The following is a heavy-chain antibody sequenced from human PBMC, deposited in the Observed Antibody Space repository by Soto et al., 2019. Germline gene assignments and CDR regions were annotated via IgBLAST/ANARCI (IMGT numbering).Heavy chain of an antibody. CDR3: ARGRWSIAAANWLDP. D-gene: IGHD6-13*01. V-gene: IGHV4-31*03. J-gene: IGHJ5*02. CDR2: IYCSGST. CDR1: GGSISSGGYY. Sequence: LSLTCTVSGGSISSGGYYWNWIRQHPGKGLEWTGYIYCSGSTYYNPTLKSRVTISVDTSKNQFSLKLSSVTAADTAVYYCARGRWSIAAANWLDPWGQGTLVTVSS.